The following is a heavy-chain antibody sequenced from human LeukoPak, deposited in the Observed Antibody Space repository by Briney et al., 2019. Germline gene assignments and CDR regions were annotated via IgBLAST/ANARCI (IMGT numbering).Heavy chain of an antibody. CDR1: GFSVSNNY. Sequence: GGSLRLSCAASGFSVSNNYMNWVRQTPGKGLEWVSAISGSGGSTYYADSVKGRFTISRDNSKNTLFLQMNSLRAEDTAPYYCAKSVAIYFYYGLDVWGQGTTVAVSS. CDR2: ISGSGGST. D-gene: IGHD3-3*01. V-gene: IGHV3-23*01. CDR3: AKSVAIYFYYGLDV. J-gene: IGHJ6*02.